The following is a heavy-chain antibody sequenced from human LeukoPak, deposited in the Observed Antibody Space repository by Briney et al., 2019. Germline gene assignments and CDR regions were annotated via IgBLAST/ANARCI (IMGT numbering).Heavy chain of an antibody. V-gene: IGHV1-8*01. CDR2: MNPNSGNT. D-gene: IGHD6-13*01. Sequence: ASVKVSCKASGYTFTSYDINWVRQATGQGLEWMGWMNPNSGNTGYAQKFQGRVTMTRNTSISTAYMELSSLRSEDTAVYYCARAPNIIAAAGPHDAFDIWGQGTMVTVSS. CDR3: ARAPNIIAAAGPHDAFDI. J-gene: IGHJ3*02. CDR1: GYTFTSYD.